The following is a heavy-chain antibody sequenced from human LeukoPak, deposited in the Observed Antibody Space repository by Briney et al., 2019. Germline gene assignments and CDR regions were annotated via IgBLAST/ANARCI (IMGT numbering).Heavy chain of an antibody. CDR3: ARETYYYGSGSYYQFDY. CDR1: GFTFSDYS. Sequence: PGGSLRLSCAASGFTFSDYSMNWVRQAPGKGLEWVSYISSSSNTIYYADSVKGRFTISRDNAKNSLYLQMNSLRDEDTAVYYCARETYYYGSGSYYQFDYWGQGTLVTVSS. CDR2: ISSSSNTI. J-gene: IGHJ4*02. D-gene: IGHD3-10*01. V-gene: IGHV3-48*02.